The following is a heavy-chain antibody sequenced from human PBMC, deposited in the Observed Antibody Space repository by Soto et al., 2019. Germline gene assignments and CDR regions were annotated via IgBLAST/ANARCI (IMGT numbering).Heavy chain of an antibody. V-gene: IGHV1-18*01. CDR2: INTYNGNT. J-gene: IGHJ6*02. CDR3: AMVDVYVSPSPQDV. D-gene: IGHD3-16*01. Sequence: QVQLVQSGAEVKNPGASVKVSCKASGYTFTRYGIGWARQAPGQGLEWMGWINTYNGNTNYAQNVQGRVPLTRDTTTSTAYMERRDLRSNDTAIYYCAMVDVYVSPSPQDVWGQGTTVIV. CDR1: GYTFTRYG.